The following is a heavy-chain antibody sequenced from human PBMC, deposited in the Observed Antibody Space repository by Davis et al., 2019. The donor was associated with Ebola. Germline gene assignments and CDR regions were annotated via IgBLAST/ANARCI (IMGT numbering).Heavy chain of an antibody. CDR2: INHSGST. V-gene: IGHV4-39*07. Sequence: PSETLSLTCTVSGGSISSSSYYWGWIRQPPGKGLEWIGEINHSGSTNYNPSLKSRVTISVDTSKNQFSLKLSSVTAADTAVYYCARRRVGPYCSSTSCHIGGYYYYYYGMDVWGQGTTVTVSS. CDR1: GGSISSSSYY. J-gene: IGHJ6*02. D-gene: IGHD2-2*01. CDR3: ARRRVGPYCSSTSCHIGGYYYYYYGMDV.